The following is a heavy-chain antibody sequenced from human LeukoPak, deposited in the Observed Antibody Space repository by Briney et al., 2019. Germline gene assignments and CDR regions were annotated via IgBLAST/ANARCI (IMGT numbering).Heavy chain of an antibody. V-gene: IGHV5-51*01. CDR3: ARLQWELPDY. CDR1: GYSFSSYW. CDR2: IYPGDSDT. D-gene: IGHD1-26*01. J-gene: IGHJ4*02. Sequence: RGESLKISCKASGYSFSSYWIGWVRQMPGKGLELMGIIYPGDSDTRYSPSFQGQVTISADKSINTAYVQWSSPKAPDTAIYYCARLQWELPDYWGQGTLVTVSS.